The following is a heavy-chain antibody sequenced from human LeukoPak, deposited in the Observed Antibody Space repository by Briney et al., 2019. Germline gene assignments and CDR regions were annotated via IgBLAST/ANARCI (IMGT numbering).Heavy chain of an antibody. CDR2: INPNSGGT. Sequence: ASVKVSCKASGYTFTGYYMHWVRQAPGQGLEWMGWINPNSGGTNYAQKFQGRVTMTRDTSISTAYMELSRLRSDDTAVYYCARVDCSSTSCHRDNWFDPWAREPWSPSPQ. CDR1: GYTFTGYY. D-gene: IGHD2-2*01. J-gene: IGHJ5*02. V-gene: IGHV1-2*02. CDR3: ARVDCSSTSCHRDNWFDP.